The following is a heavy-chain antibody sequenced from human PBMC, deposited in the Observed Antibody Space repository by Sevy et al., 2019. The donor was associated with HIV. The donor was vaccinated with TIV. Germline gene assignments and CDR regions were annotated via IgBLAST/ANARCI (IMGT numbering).Heavy chain of an antibody. V-gene: IGHV3-23*01. D-gene: IGHD4-17*01. CDR3: AKDGHDYGDFYFNY. CDR2: IIGSGGRT. Sequence: GGSLRLSCAASGFTFSSYAMSWVRQSPGKGLEWVSCIIGSGGRTYYAESVKGRFTISRDNAKNTLYLQMNNLSAEDTAVYYCAKDGHDYGDFYFNYWGQGTLVTVSS. CDR1: GFTFSSYA. J-gene: IGHJ4*02.